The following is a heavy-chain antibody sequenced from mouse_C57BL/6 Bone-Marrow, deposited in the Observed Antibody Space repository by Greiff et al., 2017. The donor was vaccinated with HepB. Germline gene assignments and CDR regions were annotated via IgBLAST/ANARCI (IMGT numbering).Heavy chain of an antibody. CDR1: VYTFTSYG. V-gene: IGHV1-81*01. CDR3: ARRYYGSSPAWFAY. J-gene: IGHJ3*01. CDR2: IYPRSGNT. Sequence: QVQLQQSGAELARPGASVKLSCKASVYTFTSYGISWVKQRTGQGLEWIGEIYPRSGNTYYNEKFKGKATLTADKSSSTAYMELRSLTSEDSAVYFCARRYYGSSPAWFAYWGQGTLVTVSA. D-gene: IGHD1-1*01.